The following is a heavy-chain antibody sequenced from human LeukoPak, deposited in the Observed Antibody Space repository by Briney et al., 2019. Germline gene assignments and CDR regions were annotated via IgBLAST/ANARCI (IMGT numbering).Heavy chain of an antibody. CDR2: IYPGDSDT. V-gene: IGHV5-51*01. Sequence: GGSLKISCKGSGYSFTSYWIGWVRQMPGKGLEWMGIIYPGDSDTRYSPSFQGQVTISADKSISTAYLQWSSLKASDTAMYYCARHRGQLPPEEYNWFDPWGQGTLVTVSS. CDR3: ARHRGQLPPEEYNWFDP. J-gene: IGHJ5*02. D-gene: IGHD2-2*01. CDR1: GYSFTSYW.